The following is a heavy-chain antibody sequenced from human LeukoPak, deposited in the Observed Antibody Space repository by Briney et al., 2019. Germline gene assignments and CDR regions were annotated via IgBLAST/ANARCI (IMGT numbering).Heavy chain of an antibody. CDR1: GGSISSSSYY. CDR3: ARVITMVRGVTFYFDY. V-gene: IGHV4-39*01. D-gene: IGHD3-10*01. CDR2: IYYSGST. J-gene: IGHJ4*02. Sequence: SETLSLTCTVSGGSISSSSYYWGWIRQPPGKGLEGIGSIYYSGSTYYNPSLKSRATISVDTSKNQFSLKLSSVTAADTAVYYCARVITMVRGVTFYFDYWGQGTLVTVSS.